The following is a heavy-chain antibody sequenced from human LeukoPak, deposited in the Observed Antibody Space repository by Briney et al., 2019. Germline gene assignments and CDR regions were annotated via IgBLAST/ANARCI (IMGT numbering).Heavy chain of an antibody. V-gene: IGHV1-69*05. CDR2: IITIFGTA. CDR3: ASAGYCSSTSCSEDYYYYYMDV. D-gene: IGHD2-2*01. J-gene: IGHJ6*03. CDR1: GGTFISYA. Sequence: ASVKVSCKASGGTFISYAISWVRQAPGQGLEWVGGIITIFGTANYAQKFQGRVTITTDESTSTAYMELSSLRSEDTAVYYCASAGYCSSTSCSEDYYYYYMDVWGKGTTVTVSS.